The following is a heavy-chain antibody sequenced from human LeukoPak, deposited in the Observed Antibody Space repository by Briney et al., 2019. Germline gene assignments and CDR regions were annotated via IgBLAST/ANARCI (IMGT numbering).Heavy chain of an antibody. CDR1: GFTFSSYS. J-gene: IGHJ1*01. V-gene: IGHV3-21*01. Sequence: PGGSLRLSCAASGFTFSSYSMNWVRQAPGKGLEWVSSISSSSSYIYYADSVKGRFTISRDNAKNSLYLQMNSLRAEDTAVYYCARGPEFVAAYFQHWGQGTLVTVSS. CDR3: ARGPEFVAAYFQH. D-gene: IGHD6-25*01. CDR2: ISSSSSYI.